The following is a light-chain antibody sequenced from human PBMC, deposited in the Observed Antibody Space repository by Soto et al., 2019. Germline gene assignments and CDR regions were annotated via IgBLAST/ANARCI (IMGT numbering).Light chain of an antibody. CDR2: AAS. CDR3: QQFNSYPRT. CDR1: QGINTY. V-gene: IGKV1-9*01. Sequence: DIQLTQSPSFLSASVGDRVSITCRASQGINTYLVWYQQKPGKAPKLLIYAASTLQSGVPPRFSGSGSGTEFTLTISSLQPEDFATYYCQQFNSYPRTF. J-gene: IGKJ1*01.